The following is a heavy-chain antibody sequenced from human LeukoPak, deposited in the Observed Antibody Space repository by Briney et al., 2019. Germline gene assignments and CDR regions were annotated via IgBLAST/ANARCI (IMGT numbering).Heavy chain of an antibody. D-gene: IGHD3-9*01. Sequence: GGSLRLSCAASGFTLTTYWMHWVRQAPGKGLVWVSHLKSDGSSTSYADSVKGRFTISRDNAKNTLYLQMNSLRAEDTAVYYCARDFAPLDWLDVWGQGTTVTVSS. CDR2: LKSDGSST. CDR3: ARDFAPLDWLDV. V-gene: IGHV3-74*01. CDR1: GFTLTTYW. J-gene: IGHJ6*02.